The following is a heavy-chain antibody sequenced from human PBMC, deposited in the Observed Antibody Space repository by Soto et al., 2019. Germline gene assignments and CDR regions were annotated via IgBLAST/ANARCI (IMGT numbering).Heavy chain of an antibody. J-gene: IGHJ6*02. CDR3: ARYYGSGSYYNFPYYYYYGMDV. D-gene: IGHD3-10*01. V-gene: IGHV5-10-1*01. Sequence: PGESLKISCKGSGYSFTSYWISWVRQMPGKGLEGMGRIDPSDSYTNYSPSFQGHVTMSADKSISTAYLQWSSLKASDTAMYYCARYYGSGSYYNFPYYYYYGMDVWGQGTTVTVSS. CDR2: IDPSDSYT. CDR1: GYSFTSYW.